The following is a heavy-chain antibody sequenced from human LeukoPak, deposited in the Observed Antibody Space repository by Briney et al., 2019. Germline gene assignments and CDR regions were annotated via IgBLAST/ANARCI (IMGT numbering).Heavy chain of an antibody. CDR2: IDTNTGSP. J-gene: IGHJ4*02. V-gene: IGHV7-4-1*02. CDR1: GYTFTNYY. Sequence: ASVKVSCKASGYTFTNYYMHWVQQAPGQGLEWMGWIDTNTGSPTYAQGLTGRFVFSLDTSVSTAFLQINSLKAEDTALYYCVRGIDTTGYFNYWGQGTLVTVSS. D-gene: IGHD3-22*01. CDR3: VRGIDTTGYFNY.